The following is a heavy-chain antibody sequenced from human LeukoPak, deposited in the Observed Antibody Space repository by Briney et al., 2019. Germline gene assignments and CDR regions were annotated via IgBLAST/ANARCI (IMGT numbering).Heavy chain of an antibody. J-gene: IGHJ6*03. CDR2: FSSSGTT. V-gene: IGHV4-4*07. CDR1: GDSISYFY. D-gene: IGHD4-11*01. CDR3: ARWPRERNRITVTNYYYYMDV. Sequence: SETLSLTCSVSGDSISYFYWSWIRQAAGKGLEWIGRFSSSGTTDYNASLKSRVTMSVDTSKNQLSLKVISVTAADSAVYYCARWPRERNRITVTNYYYYMDVWGRGTTVTVSS.